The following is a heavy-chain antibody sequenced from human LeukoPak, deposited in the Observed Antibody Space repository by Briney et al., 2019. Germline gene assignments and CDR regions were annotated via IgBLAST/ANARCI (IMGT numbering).Heavy chain of an antibody. CDR1: GGSISSSSYY. Sequence: SETLSLTCTVSGGSISSSSYYWGWIRQPPGKGLEWIGSIHYSGSTYYNPSLKSRVTISVDTSKNQFSLKLNSVTAADTAVYYCARHRGRGVYYDSSGYYLNDAFDIWGQGTMVTVSS. V-gene: IGHV4-39*01. CDR3: ARHRGRGVYYDSSGYYLNDAFDI. CDR2: IHYSGST. D-gene: IGHD3-22*01. J-gene: IGHJ3*02.